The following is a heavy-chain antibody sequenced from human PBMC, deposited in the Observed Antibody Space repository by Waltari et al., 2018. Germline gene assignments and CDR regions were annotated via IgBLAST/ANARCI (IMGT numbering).Heavy chain of an antibody. Sequence: QLQLQESGPGLVKPSETLSLTCTVSGGSISSSSYYWGWIRQPPGKGLEWIGSIYYSGSTYYNPSLKSRVTISVDTSKNQFSLKLSSVTAADTAVYYCATEWEPNDQDAFDIWGQGTMVTVSS. D-gene: IGHD1-26*01. V-gene: IGHV4-39*07. CDR2: IYYSGST. CDR1: GGSISSSSYY. CDR3: ATEWEPNDQDAFDI. J-gene: IGHJ3*02.